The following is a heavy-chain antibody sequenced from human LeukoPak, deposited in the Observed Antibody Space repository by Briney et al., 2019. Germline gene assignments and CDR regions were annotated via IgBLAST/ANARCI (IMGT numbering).Heavy chain of an antibody. D-gene: IGHD1-1*01. CDR3: ARGPGTPHYFDY. V-gene: IGHV1-18*01. Sequence: ASVKVSCKASGYTFTSYGISWVRQAPGQGLEWMGWISAYNGNTNYAQKLQGRVTMTTDTSTNTAYMDLRSLRSDNTAVYYCARGPGTPHYFDYWGQGTLVTVSS. J-gene: IGHJ4*02. CDR2: ISAYNGNT. CDR1: GYTFTSYG.